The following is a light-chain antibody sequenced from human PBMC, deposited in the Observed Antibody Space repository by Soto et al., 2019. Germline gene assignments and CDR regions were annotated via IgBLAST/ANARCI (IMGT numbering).Light chain of an antibody. Sequence: EIVLTQSPGPLSLSPGERATLSCRASQSVSSSYLAWYQQKPGQAPRLLIYGASSRATGIPDRFSGSGSGTDFTLTISRLEPEDFAVYYCQQYDNSPITFGQGTRLEIK. CDR2: GAS. J-gene: IGKJ5*01. CDR3: QQYDNSPIT. CDR1: QSVSSSY. V-gene: IGKV3-20*01.